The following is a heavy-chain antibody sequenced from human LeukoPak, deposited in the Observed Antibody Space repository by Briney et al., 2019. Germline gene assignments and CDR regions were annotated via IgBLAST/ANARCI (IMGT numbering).Heavy chain of an antibody. J-gene: IGHJ5*02. Sequence: GGSLRLSCAASGFTFDDYAMHWVRQAPGKGLEWVSGISWNSGSIGYADSVKGRFTISRDNAKNSLYLQMNSLRAEDTAVYYCARDPGQLVGDNWFDPWGQGTLVTVSS. CDR2: ISWNSGSI. V-gene: IGHV3-9*01. D-gene: IGHD6-13*01. CDR1: GFTFDDYA. CDR3: ARDPGQLVGDNWFDP.